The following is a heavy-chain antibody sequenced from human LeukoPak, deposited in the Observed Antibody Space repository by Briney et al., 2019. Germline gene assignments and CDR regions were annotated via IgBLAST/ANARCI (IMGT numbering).Heavy chain of an antibody. Sequence: SETLSLTCAVYGGSFSGYYWSWIRQPPGKGLEWIGEINHSGSTNYNPSLKSRVTISVDTSKNQFSLKLSSVTAADTAVYYCAKDLLSDYYDSSGYSILFDYWGQGTLVTVSS. D-gene: IGHD3-22*01. V-gene: IGHV4-34*01. CDR3: AKDLLSDYYDSSGYSILFDY. J-gene: IGHJ4*02. CDR1: GGSFSGYY. CDR2: INHSGST.